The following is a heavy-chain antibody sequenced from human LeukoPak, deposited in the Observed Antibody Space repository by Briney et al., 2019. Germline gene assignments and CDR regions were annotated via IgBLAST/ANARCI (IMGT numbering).Heavy chain of an antibody. J-gene: IGHJ4*02. CDR1: GFTFSSYW. D-gene: IGHD2-2*01. V-gene: IGHV3-7*03. Sequence: GGSRRLSCAASGFTFSSYWMSWVRQAPGKGREWVANIKLDGTEKFYVDSVKGRFTVSRDNAKNSLYLQMNSLRAEDTALYYCARLFCSSFRCYAFDYWGQGALVTVSS. CDR3: ARLFCSSFRCYAFDY. CDR2: IKLDGTEK.